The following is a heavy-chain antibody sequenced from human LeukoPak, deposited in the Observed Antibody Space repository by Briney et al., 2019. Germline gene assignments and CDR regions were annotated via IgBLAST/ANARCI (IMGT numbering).Heavy chain of an antibody. V-gene: IGHV3-7*01. CDR2: INQDGSEK. D-gene: IGHD5-18*01. CDR1: GFTFSYYW. J-gene: IGHJ4*02. Sequence: GGSLRLSCAASGFTFSYYWMSWVRQAPGKGLEWVANINQDGSEKYYVDSVEGRFTVSRDNAKNSLFLQMNSLRAEDTAVYYCARGGIQLWLPAGYWGQGTLVTVSS. CDR3: ARGGIQLWLPAGY.